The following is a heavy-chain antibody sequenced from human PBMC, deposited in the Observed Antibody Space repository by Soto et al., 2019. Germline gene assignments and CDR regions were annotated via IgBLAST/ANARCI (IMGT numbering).Heavy chain of an antibody. CDR2: IYYSGST. V-gene: IGHV4-31*03. Sequence: PSETLSLTYTVSGGSISSGGYYLSWIRQHPGKGLEWIGYIYYSGSTYYNPSLKSRVTISVDTSKNQFSLKLSSVTAADTAVYYCARDSPSMVRGVIIGNGMDVWGQGTTVTVSS. D-gene: IGHD3-10*01. CDR1: GGSISSGGYY. J-gene: IGHJ6*02. CDR3: ARDSPSMVRGVIIGNGMDV.